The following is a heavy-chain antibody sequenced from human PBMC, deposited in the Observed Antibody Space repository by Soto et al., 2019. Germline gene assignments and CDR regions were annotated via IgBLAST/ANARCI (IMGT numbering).Heavy chain of an antibody. Sequence: ASVKVSCKASGGTFSSYAISWVRQAPGQGLEWMGGIIPIFGTANYAQKFQGRVTITADESTSTAYMELSSLRSEETAVYYCARLYGYNDFDYWGQGTLVTVSS. D-gene: IGHD5-12*01. CDR3: ARLYGYNDFDY. J-gene: IGHJ4*02. CDR2: IIPIFGTA. CDR1: GGTFSSYA. V-gene: IGHV1-69*13.